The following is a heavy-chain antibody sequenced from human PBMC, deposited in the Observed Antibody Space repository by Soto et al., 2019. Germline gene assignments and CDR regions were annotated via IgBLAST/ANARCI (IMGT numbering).Heavy chain of an antibody. V-gene: IGHV5-51*01. CDR3: ARQEGYGPTLAYYGMDV. D-gene: IGHD5-12*01. CDR2: FYPGDSDT. CDR1: GYSFTSYW. Sequence: PGESLKISCKGSGYSFTSYWIGWVRQMPGKGLEWMGIFYPGDSDTRYSPSFRGQVTISADKSISTAYLQWSSLKASDTAIYYCARQEGYGPTLAYYGMDVWGQGTTVTVSS. J-gene: IGHJ6*02.